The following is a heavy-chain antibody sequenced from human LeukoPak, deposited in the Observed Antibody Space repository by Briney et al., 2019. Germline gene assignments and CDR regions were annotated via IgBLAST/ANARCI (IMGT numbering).Heavy chain of an antibody. V-gene: IGHV5-51*01. Sequence: GESLKISCKGSGYRFTSYWIGWVRQMPGKGLEWMGIIYPGDSDTRYSPSFQGQVTISADKSISTAYLQWSSLKASDTAMYYCARQYAYLEWLLSTRPDAFDIWGQGTMVTVSS. CDR2: IYPGDSDT. D-gene: IGHD3-3*01. CDR3: ARQYAYLEWLLSTRPDAFDI. CDR1: GYRFTSYW. J-gene: IGHJ3*02.